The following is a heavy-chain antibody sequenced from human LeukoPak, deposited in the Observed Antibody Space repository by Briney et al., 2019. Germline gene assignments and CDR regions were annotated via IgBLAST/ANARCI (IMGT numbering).Heavy chain of an antibody. Sequence: SVKVSCKASGGTFSSYAISWVRQAPGQGLEWMGGIIPIFGTANYAQKFQGRVTITADESTSTAYMELSTLRSEDTAVYYCARVDSSGYYSAPFDYWGQGTLVTVSS. CDR2: IIPIFGTA. V-gene: IGHV1-69*13. J-gene: IGHJ4*02. CDR3: ARVDSSGYYSAPFDY. D-gene: IGHD3-22*01. CDR1: GGTFSSYA.